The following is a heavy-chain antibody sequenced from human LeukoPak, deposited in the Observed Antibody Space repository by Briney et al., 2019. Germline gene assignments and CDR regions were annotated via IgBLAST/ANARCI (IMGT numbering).Heavy chain of an antibody. CDR2: INPSGGST. V-gene: IGHV1-46*01. CDR3: ARAPDLWTDY. Sequence: GASVKVSCKASGYTFTSYYIHWVRQAPGQGLEWIGIINPSGGSTTYARKFQGRVTMTRDTSTSTVYMELSSLRSEDTAMYYCARAPDLWTDYWGQGTLVTVSS. D-gene: IGHD1-1*01. J-gene: IGHJ4*02. CDR1: GYTFTSYY.